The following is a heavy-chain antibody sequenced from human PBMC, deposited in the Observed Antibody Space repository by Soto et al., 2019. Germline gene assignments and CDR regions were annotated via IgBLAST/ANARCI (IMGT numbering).Heavy chain of an antibody. V-gene: IGHV3-74*01. Sequence: WWSLRLSCSASVFTFSSYWMHWVRQAPGKGLVWVSRINSDGSSTSYADSVKGRFTISRDNAKNTLYLQMNSLRAEDTAVYYCARDQGYCSGGSCYPSRYYGMDVWGQGTTVTVSS. CDR3: ARDQGYCSGGSCYPSRYYGMDV. J-gene: IGHJ6*02. CDR2: INSDGSST. CDR1: VFTFSSYW. D-gene: IGHD2-15*01.